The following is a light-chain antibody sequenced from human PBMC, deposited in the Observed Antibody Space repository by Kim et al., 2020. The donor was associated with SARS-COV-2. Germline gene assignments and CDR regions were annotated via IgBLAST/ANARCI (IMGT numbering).Light chain of an antibody. J-gene: IGLJ3*02. CDR3: GSYASSSTWV. V-gene: IGLV2-14*03. Sequence: GQSVTISCTGTSCDVGCYNEVSWYQHHAAKAPYLMVYDVRSPPAGFANRFSCSKSGNAASLTICGLQAEDEADYYCGSYASSSTWVFGGGTQLTVL. CDR1: SCDVGCYNE. CDR2: DVR.